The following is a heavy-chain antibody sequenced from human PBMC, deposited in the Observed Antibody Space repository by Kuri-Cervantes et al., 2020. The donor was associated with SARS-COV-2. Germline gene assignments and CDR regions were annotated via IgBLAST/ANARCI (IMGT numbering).Heavy chain of an antibody. CDR3: ARGPEVFRNYYGSGKGFYWFDP. CDR2: INPNSGGT. V-gene: IGHV1-2*02. J-gene: IGHJ5*02. CDR1: GYIFTGYY. Sequence: ASVKVSCKASGYIFTGYYMHWVRQAPGQGLEWMGRINPNSGGTNYAQKFQGRVTMTRDTSISTAYMELSRLRSDDTAVYYCARGPEVFRNYYGSGKGFYWFDPWGQGTLVTVSS. D-gene: IGHD3-10*01.